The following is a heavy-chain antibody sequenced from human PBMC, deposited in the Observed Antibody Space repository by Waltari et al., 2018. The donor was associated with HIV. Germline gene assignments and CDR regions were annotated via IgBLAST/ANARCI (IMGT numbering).Heavy chain of an antibody. CDR3: ARRDTTMALGD. J-gene: IGHJ4*02. D-gene: IGHD5-18*01. Sequence: EVQLVQSGPEVKKPGDSLKISCKGSGYSFNSYWIAWVRQMPGKGLEWMGIIYPGDSDSRYSPSFQGQVTISADKSISTAYLQWRSLKASDTAMYYCARRDTTMALGDWGQGTLVTVSS. CDR1: GYSFNSYW. CDR2: IYPGDSDS. V-gene: IGHV5-51*03.